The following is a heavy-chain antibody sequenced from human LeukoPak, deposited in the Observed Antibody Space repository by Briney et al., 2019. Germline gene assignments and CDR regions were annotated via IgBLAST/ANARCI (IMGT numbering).Heavy chain of an antibody. CDR1: GGSFSGYY. D-gene: IGHD2-15*01. CDR2: INHSGRT. V-gene: IGHV4-34*01. Sequence: PETLCLTCAVYGGSFSGYYWTWICQPPGKGLEWIGEINHSGRTYYNPSLHSRVTMSLDTSKNQFSLKLTSVTAADTAVYYCATEPGYCSGGSCYGGWFDPWGQGTLVTVSS. J-gene: IGHJ5*02. CDR3: ATEPGYCSGGSCYGGWFDP.